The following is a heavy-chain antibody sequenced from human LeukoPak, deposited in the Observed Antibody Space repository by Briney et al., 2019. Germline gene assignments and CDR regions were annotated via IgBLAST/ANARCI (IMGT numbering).Heavy chain of an antibody. CDR3: AREDYYGSGSYRFDP. CDR1: GFTFSSYA. D-gene: IGHD3-10*01. Sequence: PGGSLRLSCAASGFTFSSYAMSWVRQAPGKGLEWVSVIYSGGSTYYADSVKGRFTISRDNSKNTLYLQMNSLRAEDTAVYYCAREDYYGSGSYRFDPWGQGTLVTVSS. V-gene: IGHV3-66*01. CDR2: IYSGGST. J-gene: IGHJ5*02.